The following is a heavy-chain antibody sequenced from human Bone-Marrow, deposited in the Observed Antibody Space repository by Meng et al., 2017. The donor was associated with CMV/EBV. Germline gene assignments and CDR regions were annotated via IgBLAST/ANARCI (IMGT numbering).Heavy chain of an antibody. CDR3: AGVGGDGSNYVRFDD. V-gene: IGHV3-74*01. CDR2: INSDGTNT. J-gene: IGHJ4*02. D-gene: IGHD3-10*01. CDR1: GFTFSTYW. Sequence: GSLKISCAASGFTFSTYWMHWVRQAPGKGLVWVSRINSDGTNTNYADSVKGRFTISRDNAKNTLYLQMNSLRVEDTAVYYCAGVGGDGSNYVRFDDWGQGTLVTVSS.